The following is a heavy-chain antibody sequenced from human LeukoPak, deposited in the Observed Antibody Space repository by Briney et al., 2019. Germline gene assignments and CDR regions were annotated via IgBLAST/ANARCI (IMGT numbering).Heavy chain of an antibody. V-gene: IGHV3-33*01. D-gene: IGHD3-22*01. Sequence: PGRSLRLSCAASGFTFSSYGMHWVRQAPGKGLEWVAVIWYDGSNKYYADSVKSRFTISRDNSKNTLYLQMNSLRAEDTAVYYCAREGRYYYDSSGYLPYWGQGTLVTVSS. J-gene: IGHJ4*02. CDR3: AREGRYYYDSSGYLPY. CDR1: GFTFSSYG. CDR2: IWYDGSNK.